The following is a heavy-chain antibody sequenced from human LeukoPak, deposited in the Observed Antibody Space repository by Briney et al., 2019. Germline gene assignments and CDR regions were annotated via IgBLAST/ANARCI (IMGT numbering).Heavy chain of an antibody. D-gene: IGHD4-11*01. J-gene: IGHJ4*02. CDR2: FKTNYNQV. CDR1: GFTFSDYA. V-gene: IGHV3-23*05. CDR3: ARSVPDYTRFDF. Sequence: GGPLRLSCVASGFTFSDYAMNWVGQAPGKGLKWVSTFKTNYNQVYYAESVRGRFTISTDNSKNTAYLQMNSLRVEDTALYYCARSVPDYTRFDFWGQGALVTVSS.